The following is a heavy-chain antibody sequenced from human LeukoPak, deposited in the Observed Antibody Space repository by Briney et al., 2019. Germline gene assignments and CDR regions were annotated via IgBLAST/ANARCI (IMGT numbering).Heavy chain of an antibody. CDR1: GFTFSSYG. V-gene: IGHV3-30*18. CDR2: ISYDGSNK. CDR3: AKDHLQNTAMVKDYYYYMDV. J-gene: IGHJ6*03. Sequence: PGGSLRLSCAASGFTFSSYGMHWVRQAPGKGLEWVAVISYDGSNKYYADSVKGRFTISRDNSKNTLYLQMNSLRAEDTAVYYCAKDHLQNTAMVKDYYYYMDVWGKGTTVTVSS. D-gene: IGHD5-18*01.